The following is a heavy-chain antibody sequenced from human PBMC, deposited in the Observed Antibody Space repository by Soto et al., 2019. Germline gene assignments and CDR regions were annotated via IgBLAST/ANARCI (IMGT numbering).Heavy chain of an antibody. CDR3: ARALVVVTEYFDY. CDR1: GFTISGYW. CDR2: IKQDGSEQ. V-gene: IGHV3-7*03. Sequence: EVELVESGGGLVQPGGSLRVSCAASGFTISGYWMSWVRQAPGKGLEWVANIKQDGSEQHYVDSVKGRFTISKDYAKNSLFLQMNSLRAEDTAVYYCARALVVVTEYFDYWGQGILVTVSS. J-gene: IGHJ4*02. D-gene: IGHD3-22*01.